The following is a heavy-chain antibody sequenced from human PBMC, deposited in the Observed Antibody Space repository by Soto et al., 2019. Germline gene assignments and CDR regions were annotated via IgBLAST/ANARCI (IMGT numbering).Heavy chain of an antibody. CDR2: IYPRDSDI. V-gene: IGHV5-51*01. CDR1: GDSFPSFW. J-gene: IGHJ4*02. D-gene: IGHD6-13*01. Sequence: PGESLKISCEASGDSFPSFWIGWVRQMPGKGLEWMGSIYPRDSDIRYSPSLQGQVTISADKSISTAYLQWSSLKASDTAMYYCARQRPLNSHAWYVWGQGTLVTVSS. CDR3: ARQRPLNSHAWYV.